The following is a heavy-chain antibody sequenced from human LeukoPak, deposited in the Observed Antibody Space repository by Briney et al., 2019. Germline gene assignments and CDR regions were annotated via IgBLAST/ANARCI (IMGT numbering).Heavy chain of an antibody. D-gene: IGHD6-13*01. J-gene: IGHJ4*02. CDR2: ISSSSSYT. CDR1: GFTFSSYS. Sequence: GGSLRLSCAASGFTFSSYSMNWVRQAPGKGLEWVSSISSSSSYTNYADSVKGRFTISRDNAKNSLYLQMNSLRAEDTAVYYCARYSSSWYMLDYWGQGTLVTVSS. CDR3: ARYSSSWYMLDY. V-gene: IGHV3-21*04.